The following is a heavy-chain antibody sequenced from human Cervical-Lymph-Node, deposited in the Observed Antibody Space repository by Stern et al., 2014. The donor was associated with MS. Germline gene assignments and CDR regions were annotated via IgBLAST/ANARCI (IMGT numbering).Heavy chain of an antibody. V-gene: IGHV2-70*01. J-gene: IGHJ6*02. CDR1: GFSLTTTGMC. Sequence: ESGTALVEPTQTLTLTCTFSGFSLTTTGMCVSWIRQPPGKALEWLGIRDWDDDKYYNTSLKTRLSISSDTSKNQVVLTLTDVAPVDSATYYCARVLAAGAFYYFGMDVWGQGTTVTVSS. CDR3: ARVLAAGAFYYFGMDV. CDR2: RDWDDDK. D-gene: IGHD6-25*01.